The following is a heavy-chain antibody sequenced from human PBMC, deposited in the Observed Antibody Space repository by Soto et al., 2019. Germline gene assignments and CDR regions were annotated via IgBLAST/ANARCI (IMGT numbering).Heavy chain of an antibody. J-gene: IGHJ4*02. CDR1: GYSFTNYW. Sequence: GESLKISCKGSGYSFTNYWIGWVRQMPGKGLEWMGIIYPGDSDTRYSPSFQGQVPISADKSISTAYLQWSSLKASDTAMYYCARGIGRPVVVATWAYYFDYWGQGTLVTVSS. V-gene: IGHV5-51*01. CDR3: ARGIGRPVVVATWAYYFDY. CDR2: IYPGDSDT. D-gene: IGHD2-15*01.